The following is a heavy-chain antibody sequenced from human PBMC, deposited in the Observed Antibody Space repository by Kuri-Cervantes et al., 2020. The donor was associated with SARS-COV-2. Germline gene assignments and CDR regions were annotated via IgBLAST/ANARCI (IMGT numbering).Heavy chain of an antibody. V-gene: IGHV3-53*01. J-gene: IGHJ4*02. CDR1: GFTVSSNY. CDR3: AGGTTYYYDSSHPGFDY. CDR2: IYSGGST. D-gene: IGHD3-22*01. Sequence: GESLKISCAASGFTVSSNYMSWVRQAPGKGLEWVSVIYSGGSTYYADSVKGRFTISRDNSKNTLYLQMNSLRAEDTAVYYCAGGTTYYYDSSHPGFDYWGQGPLVPVSS.